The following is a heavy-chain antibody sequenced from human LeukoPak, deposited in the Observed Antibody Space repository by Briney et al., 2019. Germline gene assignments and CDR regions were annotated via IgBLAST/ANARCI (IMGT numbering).Heavy chain of an antibody. CDR3: VRTYYSNYVHYFDY. Sequence: GRSLRLSCAASGFTFSSYAMHWVRQAPGKGLEWVAVISYDGSNKYYADSVKGRFTISRDNSKNTLYLQMNSLRAEDTAVYHCVRTYYSNYVHYFDYWGQGTLVTVSS. V-gene: IGHV3-30-3*01. D-gene: IGHD4-11*01. CDR2: ISYDGSNK. CDR1: GFTFSSYA. J-gene: IGHJ4*02.